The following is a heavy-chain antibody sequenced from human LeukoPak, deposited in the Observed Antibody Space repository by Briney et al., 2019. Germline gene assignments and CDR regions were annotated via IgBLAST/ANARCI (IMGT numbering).Heavy chain of an antibody. V-gene: IGHV4-39*07. CDR1: GGSINNNNYY. CDR3: VTYYYGSSAPKRNY. D-gene: IGHD3-22*01. CDR2: IYYSGGT. J-gene: IGHJ4*02. Sequence: SETLSLTCTVSGGSINNNNYYWGWIRQPPGKGLEWIGSIYYSGGTYYNPSLKSRVTISGDTSKKQFSLKLSSVTAADTAVYYCVTYYYGSSAPKRNYWGQGILVTVSS.